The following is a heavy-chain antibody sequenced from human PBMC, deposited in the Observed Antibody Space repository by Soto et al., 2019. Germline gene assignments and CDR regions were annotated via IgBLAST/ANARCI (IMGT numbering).Heavy chain of an antibody. J-gene: IGHJ6*02. D-gene: IGHD1-1*01. CDR2: IIPILGIA. CDR3: ASERRYGMDV. CDR1: GGTFSSYT. V-gene: IGHV1-69*02. Sequence: QVQLVQSGAEVKKPGSSVKVSCKASGGTFSSYTISWVRQAPGQGLERMGRIIPILGIANYAQKFQGRVTITADKSTSTAYMELSSLRSEDTAVYYCASERRYGMDVWGQGTTVTVSS.